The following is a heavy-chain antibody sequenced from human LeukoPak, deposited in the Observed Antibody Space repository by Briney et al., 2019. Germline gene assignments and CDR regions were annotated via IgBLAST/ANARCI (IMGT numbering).Heavy chain of an antibody. V-gene: IGHV4-39*07. CDR3: ARDQDYFDT. D-gene: IGHD4-11*01. CDR1: GASISNSTYY. Sequence: SETLSLTCSVSGASISNSTYYWGWIRQPPGKGLEWIGGISYTESPYFNPSLKGRVTMSLDTSKNQFSLKLSSVTATDTAVYYCARDQDYFDTWGQGTLVTVSS. CDR2: ISYTESP. J-gene: IGHJ5*02.